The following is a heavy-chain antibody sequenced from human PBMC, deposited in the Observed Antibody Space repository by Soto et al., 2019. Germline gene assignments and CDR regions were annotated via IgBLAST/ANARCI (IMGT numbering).Heavy chain of an antibody. CDR1: GDTLNSYA. CDR3: AGRDVDFWSGYPY. V-gene: IGHV1-69*12. D-gene: IGHD3-3*01. J-gene: IGHJ4*02. Sequence: QVQLVQSGAEVKKPGSSVKVSCRASGDTLNSYALIWVRQAPGEEPEWMGGIIPVFGTTNYAQKFQGRVTIIENESRDTVYIDVTSLISEDRAVFYCAGRDVDFWSGYPYWGQGTLVTVSS. CDR2: IIPVFGTT.